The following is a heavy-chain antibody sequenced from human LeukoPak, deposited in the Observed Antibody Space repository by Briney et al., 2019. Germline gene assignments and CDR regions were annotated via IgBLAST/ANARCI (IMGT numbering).Heavy chain of an antibody. CDR2: ILYDGSNK. D-gene: IGHD4-23*01. V-gene: IGHV3-33*01. CDR1: GFTFSSYG. Sequence: PGRSLRLSCAASGFTFSSYGMHWVRQAPGKGLEWVAVILYDGSNKYYADSVKGRFTISRDNSKNTLYLQMNSLRAEDTAVYYCARMYGGNWFDPWGQGTLVTVSS. J-gene: IGHJ5*02. CDR3: ARMYGGNWFDP.